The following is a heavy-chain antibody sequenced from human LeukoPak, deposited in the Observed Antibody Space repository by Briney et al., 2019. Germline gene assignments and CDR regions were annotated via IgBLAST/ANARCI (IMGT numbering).Heavy chain of an antibody. D-gene: IGHD3-10*01. Sequence: GGSLRLSCAASGFTFSSYSMNWVRQAPGKGLEWVSHISTISGTIYYADSVKGRFAISRDNAKNSLYLQMNSLRDEDTAVYYCARVLRGAFDIWGQGTMVTVSS. CDR1: GFTFSSYS. V-gene: IGHV3-48*02. CDR2: ISTISGTI. J-gene: IGHJ3*02. CDR3: ARVLRGAFDI.